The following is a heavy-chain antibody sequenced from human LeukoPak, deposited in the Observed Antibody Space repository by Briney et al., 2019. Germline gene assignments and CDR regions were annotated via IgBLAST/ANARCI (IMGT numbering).Heavy chain of an antibody. CDR3: ASQLGRDIVATMDEAFDY. V-gene: IGHV4-39*01. CDR2: IYYSGST. J-gene: IGHJ4*02. D-gene: IGHD5-12*01. CDR1: GGSISSGDYY. Sequence: SQTLSLTCTVSGGSISSGDYYWGWIRQPPGKGLEWIGSIYYSGSTYYNPSLKSRVTISVDTSKNQFSLKLSSVTAADTAVYYCASQLGRDIVATMDEAFDYWGQGTLVTVSS.